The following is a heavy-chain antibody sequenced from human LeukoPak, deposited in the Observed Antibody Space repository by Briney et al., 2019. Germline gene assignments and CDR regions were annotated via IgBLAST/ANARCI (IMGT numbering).Heavy chain of an antibody. J-gene: IGHJ5*02. CDR1: GFTFSSYA. Sequence: GGSLRLSCSASGFTFSSYAMYWVRQAPGKGLECVSAITSNGGSTYYADSVKGRFTVSRDNSKNTLYLQMSSLRDEDTAVYYCVKGSGSYYYGSGSSLFDRWGQGTLVTVSS. CDR3: VKGSGSYYYGSGSSLFDR. CDR2: ITSNGGST. V-gene: IGHV3-64D*06. D-gene: IGHD3-10*01.